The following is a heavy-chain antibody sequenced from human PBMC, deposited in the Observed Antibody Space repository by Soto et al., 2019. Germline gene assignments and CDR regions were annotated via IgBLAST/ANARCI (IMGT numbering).Heavy chain of an antibody. CDR1: GFTFSSYR. J-gene: IGHJ4*02. D-gene: IGHD3-10*02. CDR2: IKQDGTEK. V-gene: IGHV3-7*05. CDR3: ERGGYHVDGGQ. Sequence: EVQVVESGGGLVQPGGSLRLSCAGSGFTFSSYRMHWVRQTPGKGLEWVANIKQDGTEKYYVDSVKGRFTISTDIAKNSPELQLYSLRAEVTAVYYCERGGYHVDGGQWGQGTVVTVSP.